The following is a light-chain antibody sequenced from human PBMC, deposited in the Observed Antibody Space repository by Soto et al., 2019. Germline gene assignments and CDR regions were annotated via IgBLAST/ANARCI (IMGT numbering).Light chain of an antibody. CDR2: EVN. Sequence: QSALTQSASVSGSPGQSITISCTGTSSDVGTYNLVSWYQQHPGKAPKLLIFEVNKRPSGVPDRFSGSKSGNTASLTVSGLQAEDEADYYCSSYAGSNNLHVLFGGGTKLTVL. J-gene: IGLJ2*01. V-gene: IGLV2-14*02. CDR1: SSDVGTYNL. CDR3: SSYAGSNNLHVL.